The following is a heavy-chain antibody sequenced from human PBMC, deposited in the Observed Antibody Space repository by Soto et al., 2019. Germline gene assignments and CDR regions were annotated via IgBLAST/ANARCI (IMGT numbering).Heavy chain of an antibody. D-gene: IGHD2-21*02. J-gene: IGHJ5*02. V-gene: IGHV3-13*01. CDR3: ARGRSNDFSSSPPPRFDP. CDR2: IGTLRDT. Sequence: QLVESGGGFVQPGGSLTLSCVASGFTFKTYDMYWVRQVPGQGLEWVSGIGTLRDTYYSAAVAGRFLVSRANGRNSVYLQMNSLRVGDSGIYFCARGRSNDFSSSPPPRFDPWGRGTLVTVS. CDR1: GFTFKTYD.